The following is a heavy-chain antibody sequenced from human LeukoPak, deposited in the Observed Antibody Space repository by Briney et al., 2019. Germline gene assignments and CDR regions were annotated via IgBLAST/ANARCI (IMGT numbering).Heavy chain of an antibody. J-gene: IGHJ6*03. V-gene: IGHV3-23*01. Sequence: GGSLRLSCAASGFTFSSYGMSWVRQAPGKGLEWVSAISGSGGSTYYADSVKGRFTISRDNSKNTLYLQMNSLKTEDTAVDYCTSYITFGGVPTPDYYYYMDVWGKGTTVTISS. CDR1: GFTFSSYG. CDR2: ISGSGGST. CDR3: TSYITFGGVPTPDYYYYMDV. D-gene: IGHD3-16*01.